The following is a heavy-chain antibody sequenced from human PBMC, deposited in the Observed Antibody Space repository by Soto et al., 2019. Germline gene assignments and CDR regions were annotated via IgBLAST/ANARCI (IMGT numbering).Heavy chain of an antibody. CDR2: IYTSGST. V-gene: IGHV4-4*07. Sequence: PSETLSLTCPVSGGSISSYYWSWIRPPAGKGLEWIGRIYTSGSTNYNPSLKSRVTMSVDTSKNQFSLKLSSVTAADTAVYYCARGRAGYYDSSGYYCDYWGQGTLVTVSS. J-gene: IGHJ4*02. CDR3: ARGRAGYYDSSGYYCDY. CDR1: GGSISSYY. D-gene: IGHD3-22*01.